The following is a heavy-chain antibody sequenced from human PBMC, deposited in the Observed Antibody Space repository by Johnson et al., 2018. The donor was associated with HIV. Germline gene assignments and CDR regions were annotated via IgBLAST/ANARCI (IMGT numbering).Heavy chain of an antibody. Sequence: EVQLVESGGGLVQPGGSLRLSCAASGFTFITYAMSWVRQAPGKGLEWVSIINNSGDYTYYADSVKGRFTISRDNPKNTLYLQMNSLRAEDTAIYYCAQGLPYCSTSTCYHHAFEMWGQGTMVTVSS. CDR3: AQGLPYCSTSTCYHHAFEM. J-gene: IGHJ3*02. D-gene: IGHD2-2*01. V-gene: IGHV3-23*04. CDR2: INNSGDYT. CDR1: GFTFITYA.